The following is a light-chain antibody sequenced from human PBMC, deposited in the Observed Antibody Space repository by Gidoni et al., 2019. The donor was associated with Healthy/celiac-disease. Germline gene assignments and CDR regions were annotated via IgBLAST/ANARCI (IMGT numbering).Light chain of an antibody. V-gene: IGLV3-19*01. CDR2: GKN. Sequence: SSELTQDPAVSVALGQTVRITCQGDSLRSYYASWYQQKPGQAPVLFIYGKNNRPSGIPDRVSGSSSGNTASLTITGAKAEDEADYYCNSRDSSGNRWVFGGGTKLTVL. CDR1: SLRSYY. J-gene: IGLJ3*02. CDR3: NSRDSSGNRWV.